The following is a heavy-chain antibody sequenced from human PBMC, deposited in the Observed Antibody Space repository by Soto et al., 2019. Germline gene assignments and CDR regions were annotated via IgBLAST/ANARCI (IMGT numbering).Heavy chain of an antibody. Sequence: GGSLRLSCAASGFTFSSYSMNWVRQAPGKGLEWVSSISSSSSYIYYADSVKGRFTISRDNAKNSLYLQMNSLRAEDTAVYYCARGPTTVTAQFDPWGQGTLVTVSS. J-gene: IGHJ5*02. D-gene: IGHD4-4*01. CDR2: ISSSSSYI. CDR1: GFTFSSYS. CDR3: ARGPTTVTAQFDP. V-gene: IGHV3-21*01.